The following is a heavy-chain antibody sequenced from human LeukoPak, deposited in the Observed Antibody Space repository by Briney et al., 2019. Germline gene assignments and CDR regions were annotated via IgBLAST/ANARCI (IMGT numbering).Heavy chain of an antibody. Sequence: ASVKVSCKASGYTFTSYGISWVRQAPGQGLEWMGWISAYNGNTNYAQKLQGRVTMTTDTSTSTAYTELRSLRSDDTAVYYCARQALNYYDSSGYPDYWGQGTLVTVSS. V-gene: IGHV1-18*01. J-gene: IGHJ4*02. CDR1: GYTFTSYG. D-gene: IGHD3-22*01. CDR3: ARQALNYYDSSGYPDY. CDR2: ISAYNGNT.